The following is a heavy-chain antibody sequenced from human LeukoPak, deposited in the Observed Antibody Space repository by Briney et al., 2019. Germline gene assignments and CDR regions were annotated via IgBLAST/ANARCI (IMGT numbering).Heavy chain of an antibody. CDR2: INPSGGST. D-gene: IGHD3-10*01. V-gene: IGHV1-46*01. CDR1: GYTFTSYY. J-gene: IGHJ6*02. Sequence: ASVKVSCKASGYTFTSYYMHWVRQAPGQGLEWMGIINPSGGSTSYAQKFQGRVTMTRDTSTSTVYMELSSLRSEDTAVYYCARDQRVVLWFGELYYYGMDVWGQGTTVTVSS. CDR3: ARDQRVVLWFGELYYYGMDV.